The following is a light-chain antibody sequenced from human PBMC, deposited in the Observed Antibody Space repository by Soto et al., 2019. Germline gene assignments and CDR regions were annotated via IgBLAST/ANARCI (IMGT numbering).Light chain of an antibody. V-gene: IGKV3-20*01. J-gene: IGKJ1*01. CDR2: GAS. CDR3: QRYGSSPQT. Sequence: IVLTQSPGTLSLSPGERATLSCRASQSVSSSYLAWYQQKPGQAPRLLIYGASSRATGIPDRFSGSGSGTDFTRTISRLEPEDFAVYYCQRYGSSPQTFGQGTKVEIK. CDR1: QSVSSSY.